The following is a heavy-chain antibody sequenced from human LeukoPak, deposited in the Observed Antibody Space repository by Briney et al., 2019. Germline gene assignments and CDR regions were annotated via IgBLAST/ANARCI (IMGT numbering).Heavy chain of an antibody. CDR3: ARDYYDSSGYYLATGY. CDR1: GFTVSSNY. J-gene: IGHJ4*02. Sequence: GGSLRLSCAASGFTVSSNYMSWVRQAPGKGLEWVSVIYSGGSTYYADSVKGRFTISRDNSKNTLYLQMNSLRAEDTAVYYCARDYYDSSGYYLATGYWGQGTLVTVSS. D-gene: IGHD3-22*01. V-gene: IGHV3-66*01. CDR2: IYSGGST.